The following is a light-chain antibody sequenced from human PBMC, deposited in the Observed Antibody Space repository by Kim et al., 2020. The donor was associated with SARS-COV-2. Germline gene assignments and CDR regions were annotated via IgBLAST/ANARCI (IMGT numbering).Light chain of an antibody. J-gene: IGLJ2*01. V-gene: IGLV3-19*01. CDR3: NSRDSSGNHVV. CDR2: GKN. Sequence: LGQTVRSTGQGDSLRSYYASWYQQKPGQAPVLVIYGKNNRPSGIPDRFSGSSSGNTASLTITGAQAEDEADYYCNSRDSSGNHVVFGGGTQLTVL. CDR1: SLRSYY.